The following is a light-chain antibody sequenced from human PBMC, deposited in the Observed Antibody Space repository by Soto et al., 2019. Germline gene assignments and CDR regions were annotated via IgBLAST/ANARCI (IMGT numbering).Light chain of an antibody. J-gene: IGKJ4*01. V-gene: IGKV1-9*01. CDR1: QGISSY. CDR3: QQLNSYPRT. Sequence: IQIAPSPASVSVSVGDRSFKNCRASQGISSYLAWYQQKPGKAPKLLIYAASTLQSGVPSRFSGSGSGTEFTLTISSLQPEDFATYYCQQLNSYPRTFGGGTKVDIK. CDR2: AAS.